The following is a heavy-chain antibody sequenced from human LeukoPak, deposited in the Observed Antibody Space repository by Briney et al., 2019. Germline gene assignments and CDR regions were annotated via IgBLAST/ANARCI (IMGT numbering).Heavy chain of an antibody. CDR1: GYTFTSYA. V-gene: IGHV1-3*01. CDR2: INAGNGNT. Sequence: ASVKVSCKASGYTFTSYAMHWVRQAPGQRLEWVGWINAGNGNTKYSQKFQGRVTITRDTSASTAYMELSSLRSEDTAVYYCARARGGSGSYLRFDYWGQGTLVTVSS. J-gene: IGHJ4*02. D-gene: IGHD3-10*01. CDR3: ARARGGSGSYLRFDY.